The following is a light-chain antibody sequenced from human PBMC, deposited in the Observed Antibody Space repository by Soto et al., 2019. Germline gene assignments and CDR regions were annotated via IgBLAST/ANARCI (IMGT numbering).Light chain of an antibody. V-gene: IGLV1-44*01. CDR1: DSNVGINK. Sequence: QSVLTQPPSASGTPGQWVTVSCSGSDSNVGINKVNWYQQLPGTAPKLLIYANNQRPSGVPDRFSGSKSGTSASLAIRGLRSEDEADYHCAAWDDSLNGPVFGGGTKLTVL. CDR2: ANN. CDR3: AAWDDSLNGPV. J-gene: IGLJ3*02.